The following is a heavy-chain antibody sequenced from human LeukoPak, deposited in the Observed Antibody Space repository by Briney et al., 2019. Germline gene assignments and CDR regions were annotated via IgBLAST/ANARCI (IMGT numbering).Heavy chain of an antibody. CDR1: GFTFSSYS. Sequence: PGGSLRLSCAASGFTFSSYSMNWVRQAPGEGLEWVSSISSSSSYIYYADSVKGRFTISRDNAKNSLYLQMNSLRAEDTAVYYCARGVSDYDAFDIWGQGTMVTVSS. V-gene: IGHV3-21*01. CDR3: ARGVSDYDAFDI. D-gene: IGHD4-17*01. CDR2: ISSSSSYI. J-gene: IGHJ3*02.